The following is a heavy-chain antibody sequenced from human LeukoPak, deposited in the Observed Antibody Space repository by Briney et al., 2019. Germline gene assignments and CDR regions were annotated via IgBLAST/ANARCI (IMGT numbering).Heavy chain of an antibody. D-gene: IGHD6-13*01. CDR3: ARVDLLYSSSWYWRRGWFDP. J-gene: IGHJ5*02. CDR1: SGSISSSNYY. CDR2: ISTIGST. Sequence: PSETLSLTCTVSSGSISSSNYYWSWIRQPAGKGLEWIGRISTIGSTNYNPSLNSRVTISIDTSKNQFSLKLSSVTAADTAVYYCARVDLLYSSSWYWRRGWFDPWGQGTLVTVSS. V-gene: IGHV4-61*02.